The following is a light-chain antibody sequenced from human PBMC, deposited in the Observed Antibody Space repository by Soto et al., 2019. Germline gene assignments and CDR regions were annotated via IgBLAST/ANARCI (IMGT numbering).Light chain of an antibody. CDR2: GSS. CDR3: QVSGNLPLFT. Sequence: EIVLTQSPDTLSLSPGERATLSCRASQSVSSNYVAWFQQKPGQTPRLLISGSSSRATGIPDRFSGSGSGTDFTLTISRLEPEDFAVYWCQVSGNLPLFTFGPGTKVDIK. CDR1: QSVSSNY. J-gene: IGKJ3*01. V-gene: IGKV3-20*01.